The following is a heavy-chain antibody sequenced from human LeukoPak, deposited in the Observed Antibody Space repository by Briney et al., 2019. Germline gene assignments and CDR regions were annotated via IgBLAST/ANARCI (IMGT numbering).Heavy chain of an antibody. J-gene: IGHJ4*02. CDR2: INPNSGGT. CDR1: GYTFTGCY. D-gene: IGHD2-15*01. Sequence: ASVKVSCKASGYTFTGCYMHWVRQAPGQGLEWMGWINPNSGGTNYAQKFQGRVTMTRDTSISTAYMELSRLRSDDTAVYYCASSPPRVVLLDYWGQGTLVTVSS. V-gene: IGHV1-2*02. CDR3: ASSPPRVVLLDY.